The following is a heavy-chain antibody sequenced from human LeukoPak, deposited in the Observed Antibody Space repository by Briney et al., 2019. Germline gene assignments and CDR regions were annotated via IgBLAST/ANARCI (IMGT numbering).Heavy chain of an antibody. D-gene: IGHD2-2*03. Sequence: GGSLRLSCAASGFTFSSYGMSWVRQAPGKGLEWVSAISGSGGSTYYADSVKGRFTISRDNSKTTLYLQMSSLRAEDRAVYYCAKVGWIFGNWFDPWGQGTLVTVSS. J-gene: IGHJ5*02. CDR2: ISGSGGST. V-gene: IGHV3-23*01. CDR3: AKVGWIFGNWFDP. CDR1: GFTFSSYG.